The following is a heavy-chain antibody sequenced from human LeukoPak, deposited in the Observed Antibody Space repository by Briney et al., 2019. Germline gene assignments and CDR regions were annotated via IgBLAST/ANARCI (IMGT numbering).Heavy chain of an antibody. CDR3: ARDGPQYYFDY. D-gene: IGHD4-11*01. V-gene: IGHV6-1*01. Sequence: SQTLSLTCAISGDSISINNAAWNWISQSPSRGLEWLGRTYYRSKWYNDCAVSVKSRITINPDTSKNQFSLQLNSVTPEDTAVYYCARDGPQYYFDYWGQGTLVTVSS. CDR2: TYYRSKWYN. CDR1: GDSISINNAA. J-gene: IGHJ4*02.